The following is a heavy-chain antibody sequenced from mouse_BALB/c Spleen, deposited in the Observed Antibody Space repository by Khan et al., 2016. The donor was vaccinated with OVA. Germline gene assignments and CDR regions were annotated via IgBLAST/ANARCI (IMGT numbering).Heavy chain of an antibody. V-gene: IGHV2-6-5*01. Sequence: VQLQESGPGLVAPSQSLSITCTVSGFSLSDYGVSWIRQPPGKGLEWLGVIWGGGSTYYNSALKSRLSISKDNSKSQVFLNMNSLQTDDTAIYYGAKGLWSYYFALDYWGQGTSVTVSS. D-gene: IGHD1-1*02. CDR2: IWGGGST. J-gene: IGHJ4*01. CDR3: AKGLWSYYFALDY. CDR1: GFSLSDYG.